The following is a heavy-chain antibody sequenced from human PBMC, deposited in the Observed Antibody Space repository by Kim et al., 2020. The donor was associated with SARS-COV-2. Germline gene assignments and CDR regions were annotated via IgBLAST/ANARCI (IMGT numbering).Heavy chain of an antibody. CDR3: ASGQIAARAYYFDY. CDR2: IYYSGST. D-gene: IGHD6-6*01. J-gene: IGHJ4*02. Sequence: SETLSLTCTVSGGSISSGGYYWSWIRQHPGKGLEWIGYIYYSGSTYYNPSLKSRVTISVDTSKNQFSLKLSSVTAADTAVYYCASGQIAARAYYFDYWGQGTLVTVSS. V-gene: IGHV4-31*03. CDR1: GGSISSGGYY.